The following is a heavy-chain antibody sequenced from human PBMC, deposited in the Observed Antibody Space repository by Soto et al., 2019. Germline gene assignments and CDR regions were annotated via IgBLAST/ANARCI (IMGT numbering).Heavy chain of an antibody. J-gene: IGHJ4*02. CDR2: ISSSWSGSNI. CDR3: TSASSDWMRFDY. CDR1: AFKFSIYT. Sequence: PGGSLRLSCAGSAFKFSIYTMNWVRQAPGKGPEWVSSISSSWSGSNIHYADSVKGRFTISRDDAKNSLYLQMNSLRVEDTAVYYCTSASSDWMRFDYWGQGTLVTVSS. D-gene: IGHD6-19*01. V-gene: IGHV3-21*01.